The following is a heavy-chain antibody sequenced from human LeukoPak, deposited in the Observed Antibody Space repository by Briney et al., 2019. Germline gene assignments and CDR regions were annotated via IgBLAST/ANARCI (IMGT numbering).Heavy chain of an antibody. Sequence: ASVKVSCKTFGYIFTGYYMHWVRQAPGQGLEWMGWINPNSGGTNYAQNFQGRVTMTRDTSISTAYMELSRLRSDDTAMYYCARGHYDLLTAFDFWGQGTLVTVSS. CDR3: ARGHYDLLTAFDF. D-gene: IGHD3-9*01. J-gene: IGHJ4*02. V-gene: IGHV1-2*02. CDR1: GYIFTGYY. CDR2: INPNSGGT.